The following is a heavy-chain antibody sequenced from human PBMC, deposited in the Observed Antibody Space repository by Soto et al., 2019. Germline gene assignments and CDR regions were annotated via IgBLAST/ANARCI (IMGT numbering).Heavy chain of an antibody. D-gene: IGHD6-13*01. CDR1: GYTFTSYG. CDR3: ARRSSSWAYYYGMDV. V-gene: IGHV1-18*01. Sequence: GASVKVSCKASGYTFTSYGISWVRQAPGQGLEWMGWISAYNGNTNYAQKLQGRVTMTTDTSTSTAYMELRSLRSDDTAVYYCARRSSSWAYYYGMDVWGQGTTVTVSS. CDR2: ISAYNGNT. J-gene: IGHJ6*02.